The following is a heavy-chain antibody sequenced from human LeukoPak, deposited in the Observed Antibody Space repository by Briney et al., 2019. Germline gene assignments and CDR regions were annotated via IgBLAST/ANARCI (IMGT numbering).Heavy chain of an antibody. V-gene: IGHV3-23*01. J-gene: IGHJ4*02. CDR2: ISGSGGGT. CDR3: ARAGSIVGTTNQNDY. Sequence: GGSLRLSCAASGFIVNTYAMNWVRQAPGKGLEWVSAISGSGGGTYYADSVKGRFTISRDNAKNSLYLQMNSLRAEDTAFYYCARAGSIVGTTNQNDYWGQGTLVTVSS. CDR1: GFIVNTYA. D-gene: IGHD1-26*01.